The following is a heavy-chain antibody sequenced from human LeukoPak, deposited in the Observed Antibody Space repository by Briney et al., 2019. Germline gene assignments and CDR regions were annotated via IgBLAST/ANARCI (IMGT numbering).Heavy chain of an antibody. CDR1: GYTFTSYG. Sequence: ASVKVSCKASGYTFTSYGISWVRQAPGQGLEWMGWISAYNGNTNYAQKLQGRVTMTTDTSTSTAYMELRSLRSDDTAVYYCASQQHYCSGGSCYSATDYWGQGTLVTVSS. CDR2: ISAYNGNT. D-gene: IGHD2-15*01. CDR3: ASQQHYCSGGSCYSATDY. J-gene: IGHJ4*02. V-gene: IGHV1-18*01.